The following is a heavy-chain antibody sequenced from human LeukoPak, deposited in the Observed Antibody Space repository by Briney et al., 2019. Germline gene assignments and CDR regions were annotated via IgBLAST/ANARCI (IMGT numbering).Heavy chain of an antibody. CDR3: AKGGNALYYFDY. CDR2: ISGSGGST. Sequence: GGSLRLSCAATGFTFSSYAMSWVRQAPGKGLEWVSAISGSGGSTYYADSVKGRFTISRDNSKNTLYLQMNSLRAEDTAVYYCAKGGNALYYFDYWGQGTLVTVSS. J-gene: IGHJ4*02. V-gene: IGHV3-23*01. CDR1: GFTFSSYA.